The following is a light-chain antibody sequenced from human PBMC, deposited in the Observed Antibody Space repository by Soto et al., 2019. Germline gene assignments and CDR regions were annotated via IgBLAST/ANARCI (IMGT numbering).Light chain of an antibody. Sequence: QSVLTQLPSASGTPGQRVTISCSGSSSNIGSNTVNWYQQLPGTAPKLLIYSNNQRPSGVPDRFSGPKSGTSASLAISGLQSEDEADYYCAAWDDSLNGVVFGGGTKLTVL. CDR1: SSNIGSNT. V-gene: IGLV1-44*01. J-gene: IGLJ2*01. CDR3: AAWDDSLNGVV. CDR2: SNN.